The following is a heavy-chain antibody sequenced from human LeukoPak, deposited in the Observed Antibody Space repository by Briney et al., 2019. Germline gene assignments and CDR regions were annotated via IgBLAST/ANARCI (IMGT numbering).Heavy chain of an antibody. V-gene: IGHV3-23*01. CDR1: GFTFSSYA. D-gene: IGHD5-12*01. CDR3: AKDLDIVATITGN. Sequence: GGSLRLSCAASGFTFSSYAMSWARQAPGKGLGWVSGVSGSGGSTYYADSVKGRFTISRDNSKNTLYLQMNSLRAEDTAVYYCAKDLDIVATITGNWGQGTLVTVSS. CDR2: VSGSGGST. J-gene: IGHJ4*02.